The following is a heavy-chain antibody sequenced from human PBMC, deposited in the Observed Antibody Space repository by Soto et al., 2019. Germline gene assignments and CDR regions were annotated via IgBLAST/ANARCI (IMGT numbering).Heavy chain of an antibody. CDR3: VKDRPRSIDGYNYFLDY. D-gene: IGHD5-12*01. Sequence: PGGSLRLSCAASGFTFSSYGMHWVRQAPGKGLEWVAVISYDGSNKYYADSVKGRFTISRDNSKNTLYLQMNSLRAEDTAVYYCVKDRPRSIDGYNYFLDYWGQGTLVTVSS. CDR2: ISYDGSNK. CDR1: GFTFSSYG. V-gene: IGHV3-30*18. J-gene: IGHJ4*02.